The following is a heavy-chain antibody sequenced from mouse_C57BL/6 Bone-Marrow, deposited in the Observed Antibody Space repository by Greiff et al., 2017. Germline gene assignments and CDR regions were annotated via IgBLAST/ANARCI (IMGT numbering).Heavy chain of an antibody. Sequence: QVQLQQSGAELVKPGASVKLSCKASGYTFTSYWLHWVKQRPGQGLEWIGMIHPNSGSTNYNEKLKSKATLTVDKSSSTASMQLSSLPSEDSAIDCCARCAGSDYGGQGTTGTVSS. CDR1: GYTFTSYW. V-gene: IGHV1-64*01. D-gene: IGHD4-1*01. CDR2: IHPNSGST. CDR3: ARCAGSDY. J-gene: IGHJ2*01.